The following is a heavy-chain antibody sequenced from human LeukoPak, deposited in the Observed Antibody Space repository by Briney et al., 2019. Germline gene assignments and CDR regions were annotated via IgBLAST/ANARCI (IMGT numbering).Heavy chain of an antibody. CDR1: GFTFDDYT. V-gene: IGHV3-43*01. J-gene: IGHJ4*02. D-gene: IGHD6-13*01. CDR2: ISWDGGST. CDR3: AKDGGSSWPTIDY. Sequence: GSLRLSCAASGFTFDDYTMHWVRQAPGKGLEWVSLISWDGGSTYYADSVKGRFTISRDNSKNSLYLQMNSLRTEDTALYYCAKDGGSSWPTIDYWGQGTLVTVSS.